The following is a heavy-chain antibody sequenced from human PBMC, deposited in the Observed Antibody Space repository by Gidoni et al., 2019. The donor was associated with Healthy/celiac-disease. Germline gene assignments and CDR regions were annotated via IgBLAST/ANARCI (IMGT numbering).Heavy chain of an antibody. J-gene: IGHJ4*02. Sequence: QVQLQQWGAGLLKPSETLALSCAVYGGSFSGYYWSWVRQPPWQGLEWIGDINHVGPTNYSPSLKCRVTRSVHTSKNHFSLKLSSVTAADTAVYYCAREKDNYGAGVDYWGQGTLVTVSS. D-gene: IGHD5-18*01. V-gene: IGHV4-34*01. CDR2: INHVGPT. CDR3: AREKDNYGAGVDY. CDR1: GGSFSGYY.